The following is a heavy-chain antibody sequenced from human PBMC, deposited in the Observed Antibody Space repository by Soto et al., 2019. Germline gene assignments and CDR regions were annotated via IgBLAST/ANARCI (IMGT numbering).Heavy chain of an antibody. V-gene: IGHV4-39*02. J-gene: IGHJ6*02. D-gene: IGHD4-17*01. CDR2: IYYSGST. CDR3: ARDYGVRGPYYYSMDV. Sequence: PSETLSLTCTVSGGSIGGSACYWGWIRQYPGKGLEWIGSIYYSGSTYYNPSLKSRVTISVDTSKNQFSLKLSSVTAADTAVFYCARDYGVRGPYYYSMDVWGQGTTVTVSS. CDR1: GGSIGGSACY.